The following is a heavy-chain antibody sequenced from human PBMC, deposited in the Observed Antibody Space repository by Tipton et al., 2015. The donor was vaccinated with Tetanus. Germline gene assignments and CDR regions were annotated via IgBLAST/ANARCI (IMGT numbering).Heavy chain of an antibody. CDR3: LYPISCSAFDY. D-gene: IGHD2-2*01. V-gene: IGHV3-30*03. CDR1: GFTFSNSG. J-gene: IGHJ4*02. Sequence: QLVQSGGGVVQPGRSLRLSCAASGFTFSNSGMHWVRQAPGKGLEWVAIISYDGNYQSYAESVKGRFTISRDKSKSTLFLQMNGLRAEDTAVYYCLYPISCSAFDYWGQGSLVTVSS. CDR2: ISYDGNYQ.